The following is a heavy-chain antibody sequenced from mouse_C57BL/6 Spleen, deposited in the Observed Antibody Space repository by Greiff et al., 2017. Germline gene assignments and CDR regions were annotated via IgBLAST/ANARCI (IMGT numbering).Heavy chain of an antibody. CDR1: GYTITSYW. D-gene: IGHD1-1*01. V-gene: IGHV1-53*01. J-gene: IGHJ4*01. CDR2: INPSNGGT. Sequence: VQLQQPGTELVKPGASVKLSCKASGYTITSYWMHWVKQRPGQGLEWIGNINPSNGGTNYNEKFKSKATLTVDKSSSTAYMQLSSLTSEDSAVYYCAEGATVVATPYAMDYWGQGTSVTVSS. CDR3: AEGATVVATPYAMDY.